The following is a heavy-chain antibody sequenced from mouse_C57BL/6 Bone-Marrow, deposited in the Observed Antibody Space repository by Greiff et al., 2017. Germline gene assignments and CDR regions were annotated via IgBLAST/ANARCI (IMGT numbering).Heavy chain of an antibody. CDR3: VTPGTWFAY. CDR2: IRSKSNNYAT. J-gene: IGHJ3*01. Sequence: EVKLQESGGGLVQPKGSLKLSCAASGFSFNTYAMNWVRQAPGKGLEWVARIRSKSNNYATYYADSVKDRFTISRDDSESMLYLQMNNLKTEDTAMYYCVTPGTWFAYWGQGTLVTVSA. V-gene: IGHV10-1*01. D-gene: IGHD4-1*01. CDR1: GFSFNTYA.